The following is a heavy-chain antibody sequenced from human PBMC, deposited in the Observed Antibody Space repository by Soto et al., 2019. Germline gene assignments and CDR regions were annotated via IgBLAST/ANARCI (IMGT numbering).Heavy chain of an antibody. CDR1: GFTFSSYA. CDR3: ARDHRNYDSYYYYGMDV. CDR2: ISYDGSNK. J-gene: IGHJ6*02. Sequence: GGSLRLSCAASGFTFSSYAMHWVRQAPGKGLEWVAVISYDGSNKYYADSVKGRFTISRDNSKNTLYLQMNSLRAEDTAVYYCARDHRNYDSYYYYGMDVWGQGTTVTVSS. V-gene: IGHV3-30-3*01. D-gene: IGHD1-7*01.